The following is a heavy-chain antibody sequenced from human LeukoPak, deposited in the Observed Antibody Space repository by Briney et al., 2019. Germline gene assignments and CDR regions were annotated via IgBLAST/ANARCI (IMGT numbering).Heavy chain of an antibody. CDR1: DFSVGNNY. J-gene: IGHJ5*02. D-gene: IGHD6-13*01. CDR3: ARGDWQLVFERRKGGFDP. V-gene: IGHV3-23*01. CDR2: ISGSGGST. Sequence: SGGSLRLSCAASDFSVGNNYMTWVRQAPGKGLEWVSAISGSGGSTYYADSVKGRFTISRDNSKHTLYLQMKSLRAEDTALYYCARGDWQLVFERRKGGFDPWGQGTLVTVSS.